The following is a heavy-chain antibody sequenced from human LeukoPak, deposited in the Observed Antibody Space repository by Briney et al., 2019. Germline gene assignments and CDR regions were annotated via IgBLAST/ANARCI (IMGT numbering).Heavy chain of an antibody. Sequence: PGGSLRLSCAASGFTFSSYGMSWVRQAPGKGLEWVSSISGSGGSRYYADSGKGRFTISRDNSKNTLYLQMNSLRAEDTAVYYCANERIRHIYWGQGTLVTVSS. J-gene: IGHJ4*02. CDR3: ANERIRHIY. CDR1: GFTFSSYG. D-gene: IGHD2-15*01. V-gene: IGHV3-23*01. CDR2: ISGSGGSR.